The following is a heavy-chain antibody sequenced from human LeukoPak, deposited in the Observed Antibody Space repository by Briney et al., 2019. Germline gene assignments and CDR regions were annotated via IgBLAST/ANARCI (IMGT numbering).Heavy chain of an antibody. V-gene: IGHV3-23*01. CDR2: IGGSGSRT. Sequence: PGGSLRLSCAASGFTFSSYAMSWVRQAPGKSLEWVSGIGGSGSRTYYADSVKGRFTISRDNSKNTLYLQMNSLRAEDTAIYYCAKSVVVITFRFDDWGQGALVTVSS. CDR1: GFTFSSYA. CDR3: AKSVVVITFRFDD. J-gene: IGHJ4*02. D-gene: IGHD2-15*01.